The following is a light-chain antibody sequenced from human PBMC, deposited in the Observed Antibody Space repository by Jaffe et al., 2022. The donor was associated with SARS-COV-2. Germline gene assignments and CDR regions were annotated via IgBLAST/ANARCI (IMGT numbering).Light chain of an antibody. Sequence: QSVLTQPPSASGTPGQRVTISCSGSSSNIGSNTVSWYQQLPGTAPKLLIYSNHQRPSGVPDRFSGSKSGTSGSLAISGLQSEDEADYYCAAWDDSLNGYVFGAGTKVTVL. CDR1: SSNIGSNT. CDR3: AAWDDSLNGYV. J-gene: IGLJ1*01. CDR2: SNH. V-gene: IGLV1-44*01.